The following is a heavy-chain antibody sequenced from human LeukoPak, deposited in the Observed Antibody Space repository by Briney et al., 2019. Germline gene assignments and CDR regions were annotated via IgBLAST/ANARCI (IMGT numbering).Heavy chain of an antibody. Sequence: PGGSLRLSCAGSGFTFSTYWMHWVRQAPGKGLVWVSHINKDGSNTNYADSVKGRFTISRDNAKNTLYLQMSSLRAEDTAVYYCARDLFIAVAVNFDYWGQGTLVTVSS. CDR3: ARDLFIAVAVNFDY. V-gene: IGHV3-74*01. J-gene: IGHJ4*02. CDR1: GFTFSTYW. CDR2: INKDGSNT. D-gene: IGHD6-19*01.